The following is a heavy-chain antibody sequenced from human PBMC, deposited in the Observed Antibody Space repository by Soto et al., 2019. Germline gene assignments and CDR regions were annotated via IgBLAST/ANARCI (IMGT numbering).Heavy chain of an antibody. V-gene: IGHV3-23*01. Sequence: EVQLLESGGGLVQPGGSLRLSCAASGFTFSSYAMNWVRQAPGKGLEWVSGISGSGGSTYYADSVKGRFTISRDNSKNTLYLQMNSLIAVETAVYYCARRSSSWYFAYWGQGTLVTVSS. D-gene: IGHD6-13*01. CDR3: ARRSSSWYFAY. CDR2: ISGSGGST. CDR1: GFTFSSYA. J-gene: IGHJ4*02.